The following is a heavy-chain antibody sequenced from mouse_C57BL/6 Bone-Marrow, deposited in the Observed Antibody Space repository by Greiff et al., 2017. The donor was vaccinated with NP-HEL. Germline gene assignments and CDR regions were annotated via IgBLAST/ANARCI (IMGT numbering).Heavy chain of an antibody. Sequence: VQLKQSGAELVRPGASVKLSCTASGFNIKDDYMHWVKQRPEQGLEWIGWIDPENGDTEYASKFQGKATITADTSSNTAYLQLSSLTSEDTAVYYCTTYYYGSSPSFYYAMDYWGQGTSVTVSS. D-gene: IGHD1-1*01. CDR1: GFNIKDDY. CDR2: IDPENGDT. J-gene: IGHJ4*01. V-gene: IGHV14-4*01. CDR3: TTYYYGSSPSFYYAMDY.